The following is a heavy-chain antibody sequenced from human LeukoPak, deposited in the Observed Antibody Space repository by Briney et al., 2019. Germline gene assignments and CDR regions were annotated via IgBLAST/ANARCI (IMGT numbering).Heavy chain of an antibody. V-gene: IGHV3-30*02. CDR1: GFTFSSHG. Sequence: GGSLRLSCAASGFTFSSHGMHWVRQAPGKGLEWVAFIRYDGSNKYYADSVKGRFTISRDNSKNTLYLQMNSLRAEDTAVYYCAKDISGYGDYFDYWGQGTLVTVSS. CDR3: AKDISGYGDYFDY. CDR2: IRYDGSNK. D-gene: IGHD5-12*01. J-gene: IGHJ4*02.